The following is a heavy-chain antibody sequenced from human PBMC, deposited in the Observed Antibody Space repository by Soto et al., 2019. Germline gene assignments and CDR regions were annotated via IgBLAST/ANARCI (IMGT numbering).Heavy chain of an antibody. V-gene: IGHV1-69*06. CDR2: IIPIFGTS. CDR3: ARDEIVGATQYNWFDP. CDR1: GGTFSSYA. D-gene: IGHD1-26*01. Sequence: QVQLVQSGAEVKTPGSSVKVSCKASGGTFSSYAISWVRQAPGQGLEWMGGIIPIFGTSNYAQKFQGRVTITADKSTSTVYMELSSLRSEDTAVYYCARDEIVGATQYNWFDPWGQGTLVTVSS. J-gene: IGHJ5*02.